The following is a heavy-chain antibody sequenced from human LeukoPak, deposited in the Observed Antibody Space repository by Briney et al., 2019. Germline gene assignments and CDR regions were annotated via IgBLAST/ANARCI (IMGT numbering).Heavy chain of an antibody. CDR2: ISGSGDST. V-gene: IGHV3-23*01. CDR3: ANLMRRRPPPLAI. D-gene: IGHD6-25*01. J-gene: IGHJ3*02. Sequence: PGGSLRLSGAASGFTFSICAMSWVRQAPGKGLEWVSGISGSGDSTYYADTVKGRFTISRDNSKNTLYLQMNSLRDEDTAVYYCANLMRRRPPPLAIWGQGTMVTVSS. CDR1: GFTFSICA.